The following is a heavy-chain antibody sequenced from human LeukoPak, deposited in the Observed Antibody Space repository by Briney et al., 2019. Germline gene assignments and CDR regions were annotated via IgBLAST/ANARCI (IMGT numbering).Heavy chain of an antibody. CDR3: ARLHVYYYGWFDP. V-gene: IGHV4-39*01. CDR2: VYHTGKT. Sequence: SETLSLTCTVSGGSISSSSYYWGWIRQPPEKGLEWIGSVYHTGKTYYNPSLKNRVTISVETSKNHFSLSLRSVTASDTAIYFCARLHVYYYGWFDPWGQGTLVTVSS. D-gene: IGHD2-8*01. CDR1: GGSISSSSYY. J-gene: IGHJ5*02.